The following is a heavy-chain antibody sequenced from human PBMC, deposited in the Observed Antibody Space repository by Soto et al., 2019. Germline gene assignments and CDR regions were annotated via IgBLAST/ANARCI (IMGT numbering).Heavy chain of an antibody. D-gene: IGHD3-22*01. CDR2: IIPIFGTA. V-gene: IGHV1-69*13. CDR3: ARDPSNPHSSGSYYYGMDV. Sequence: ASVKVSCKASGGTFSSYAISWVRQAPGQGLEWMGGIIPIFGTANYAQKFQGRVTITADESTSTAYMELSSLRSEDTAVYYCARDPSNPHSSGSYYYGMDVWGQGTTVTVSS. CDR1: GGTFSSYA. J-gene: IGHJ6*02.